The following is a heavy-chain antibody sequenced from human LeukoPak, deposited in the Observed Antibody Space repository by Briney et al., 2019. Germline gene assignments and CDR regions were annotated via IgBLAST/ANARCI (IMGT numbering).Heavy chain of an antibody. CDR2: ISIYNGNT. CDR1: GYTFTTYG. Sequence: VSVKASCKASGYTFTTYGTSSVRQAPGQGCEWMGWISIYNGNTDSSQKLRARGTMSTHTSTSTAYLKLRGLRSDDTAVYYCARITYDFWSGYYMPDDPWGQGTLVTVSS. J-gene: IGHJ5*02. CDR3: ARITYDFWSGYYMPDDP. V-gene: IGHV1-18*01. D-gene: IGHD3-3*01.